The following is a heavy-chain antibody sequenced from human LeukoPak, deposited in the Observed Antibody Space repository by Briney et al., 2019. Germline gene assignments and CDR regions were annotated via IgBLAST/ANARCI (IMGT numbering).Heavy chain of an antibody. CDR3: ARQGAGASYYDPTGLPRGAFDS. CDR2: ILPGDSDT. J-gene: IGHJ3*02. CDR1: GYIFTNYW. V-gene: IGHV5-51*01. D-gene: IGHD3-22*01. Sequence: GESLKISCRASGYIFTNYWIAWVRWMPGEGLQWMGIILPGDSDTRYSPSFRGQVTISAETSTRTAYLQWTSLRASDSAIYYCARQGAGASYYDPTGLPRGAFDSWGQGTTVTVSS.